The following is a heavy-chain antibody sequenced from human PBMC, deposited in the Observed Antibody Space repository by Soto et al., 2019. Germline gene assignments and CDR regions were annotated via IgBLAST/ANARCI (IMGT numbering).Heavy chain of an antibody. V-gene: IGHV1-69*01. CDR3: ASLPSFYYGSGYGMDV. CDR2: LIPIFGTT. J-gene: IGHJ6*02. D-gene: IGHD3-10*01. Sequence: QVQLVQSGTEVKKPGSSVKVSCKASGGTFRSNAISWVRQAPGQGLEWMGGLIPIFGTTNYAQKFQGRVTITADECASTAYMELSSLRSDDTAVYYCASLPSFYYGSGYGMDVWGQGTTVTVSS. CDR1: GGTFRSNA.